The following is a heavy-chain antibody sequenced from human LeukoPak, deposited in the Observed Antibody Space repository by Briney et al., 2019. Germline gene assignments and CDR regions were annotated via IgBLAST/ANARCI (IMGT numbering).Heavy chain of an antibody. D-gene: IGHD1-26*01. CDR3: ARMITLSNGRYSSKTLDY. CDR1: GGSISSYY. CDR2: IDWDDDK. J-gene: IGHJ4*02. Sequence: TLSLTCTVSGGSISSYYWSWIRQPPGKALEWLARIDWDDDKYYSTSLKTRLTISKDTSKNQVVLTMTNMDPVDTATYYCARMITLSNGRYSSKTLDYWGQGTLVTVSS. V-gene: IGHV2-70*11.